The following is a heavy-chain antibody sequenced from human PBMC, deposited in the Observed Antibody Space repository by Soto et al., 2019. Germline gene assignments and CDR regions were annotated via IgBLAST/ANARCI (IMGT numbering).Heavy chain of an antibody. V-gene: IGHV3-7*03. J-gene: IGHJ4*02. D-gene: IGHD6-6*01. CDR3: ARAMYSSSSECFDY. Sequence: PGGSLRLSCAASGFTFSSYWMSWVRQAPGKGLEWVANIKQDGSEKYYVDSAKGRFTISKDNAKNSLYLQMNSLRAEDTAVYYCARAMYSSSSECFDYWGQGTLVTVSS. CDR1: GFTFSSYW. CDR2: IKQDGSEK.